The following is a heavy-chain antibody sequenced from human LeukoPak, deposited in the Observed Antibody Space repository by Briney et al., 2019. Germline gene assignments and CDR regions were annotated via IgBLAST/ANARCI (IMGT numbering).Heavy chain of an antibody. D-gene: IGHD5-12*01. CDR3: ARTGDQSYSGYINP. CDR2: IYSSGNT. J-gene: IGHJ5*02. Sequence: SETLSLTCTVSGGSISNYYWSWIRQPAGKGLEWLGRIYSSGNTNYNPSLKSRVTMSVDTSKNQFSLKLSSVTAADTAVYYCARTGDQSYSGYINPWGQGTLVTVSS. V-gene: IGHV4-4*07. CDR1: GGSISNYY.